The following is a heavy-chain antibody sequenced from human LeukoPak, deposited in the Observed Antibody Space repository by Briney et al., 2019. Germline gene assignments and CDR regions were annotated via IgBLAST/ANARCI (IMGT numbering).Heavy chain of an antibody. CDR2: IYSSGNT. V-gene: IGHV3-53*01. D-gene: IGHD6-19*01. CDR1: GFTVSSNY. Sequence: GGSLRLSCAASGFTVSSNYMSWVRQAPGKGLEWVSDIYSSGNTYYADSVKGRFTISRDNSKNTLYLQMNSLRAEDTAVYYCAKVRWSSSHYFDYWGQGTLVTVSS. J-gene: IGHJ4*02. CDR3: AKVRWSSSHYFDY.